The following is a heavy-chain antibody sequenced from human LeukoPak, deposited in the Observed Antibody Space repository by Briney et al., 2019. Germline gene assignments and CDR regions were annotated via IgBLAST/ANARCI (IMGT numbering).Heavy chain of an antibody. J-gene: IGHJ6*03. CDR3: ARGRRPRDILTGRYYYYYMDV. D-gene: IGHD3-9*01. Sequence: SETLSLTCAVYGGSFSGYYWSWIRQPPGKGLEWIGEINHSGSTNYNPSLKSRVTISVDTSKNQFSLKLSSVTAADTAVYYCARGRRPRDILTGRYYYYYMDVWGKGTTVTVSS. V-gene: IGHV4-34*01. CDR1: GGSFSGYY. CDR2: INHSGST.